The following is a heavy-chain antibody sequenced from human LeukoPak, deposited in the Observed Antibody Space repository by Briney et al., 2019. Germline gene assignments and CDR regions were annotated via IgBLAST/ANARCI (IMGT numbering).Heavy chain of an antibody. Sequence: PSETLSLTCTVSGGSISSGGYYWSWIRQPPGKSLEWIGYIYHSGSTYYNPSLKSRVTISVDRSKNQFSLKLSSVTAADTAVYYCAREGGVYGNLDYWGQGTLVTVSS. CDR2: IYHSGST. J-gene: IGHJ4*02. V-gene: IGHV4-30-2*01. D-gene: IGHD6-13*01. CDR3: AREGGVYGNLDY. CDR1: GGSISSGGYY.